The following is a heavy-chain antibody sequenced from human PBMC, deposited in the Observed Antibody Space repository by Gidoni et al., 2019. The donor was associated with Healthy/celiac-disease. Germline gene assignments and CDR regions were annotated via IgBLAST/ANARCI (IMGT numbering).Heavy chain of an antibody. CDR1: GFPFSIYR. CDR3: ASSAPLAVAGRNDYYYGMDV. J-gene: IGHJ6*02. V-gene: IGHV3-21*01. CDR2: ISTSSTFM. D-gene: IGHD6-19*01. Sequence: QLVESGGGLVKPGASLRLSCAASGFPFSIYRMNWVRQAPGKGLEWVSSISTSSTFMFYADSVQGRFTISRDNARNSLYLQMHSLRAEDTAVYYCASSAPLAVAGRNDYYYGMDVWGQGTTVTVSS.